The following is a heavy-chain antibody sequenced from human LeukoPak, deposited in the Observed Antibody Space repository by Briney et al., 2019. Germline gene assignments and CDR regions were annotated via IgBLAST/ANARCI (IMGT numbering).Heavy chain of an antibody. D-gene: IGHD3-10*01. V-gene: IGHV3-74*01. CDR3: AKEPNMWIRGVFDY. CDR1: GFTFSSYW. J-gene: IGHJ4*02. Sequence: GGSPRLSCVASGFTFSSYWMHWVRQDPRKGLVWVSRINGDGRNINYADSVKGRFTISRDNSKNTLYLQMNSLRAEDTAVYYCAKEPNMWIRGVFDYWGQGTLVTVSS. CDR2: INGDGRNI.